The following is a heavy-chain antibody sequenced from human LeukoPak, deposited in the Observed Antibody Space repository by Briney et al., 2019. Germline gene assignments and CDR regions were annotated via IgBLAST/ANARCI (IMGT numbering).Heavy chain of an antibody. J-gene: IGHJ4*02. D-gene: IGHD6-19*01. V-gene: IGHV3-21*01. CDR3: ARGGIAVAGSDY. CDR2: ISSSSSYI. Sequence: GGSLRLSCAASGFTFSSYSMNWVRQAPGKGLEWVSSISSSSSYIYYADSVKGRFTISRDNAKNSLYLQMNSLRAEDTAVYYCARGGIAVAGSDYWGRGTLVTVSS. CDR1: GFTFSSYS.